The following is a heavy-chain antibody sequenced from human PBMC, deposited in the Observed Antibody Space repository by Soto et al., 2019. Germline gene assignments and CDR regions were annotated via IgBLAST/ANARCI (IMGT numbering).Heavy chain of an antibody. CDR3: ASSSGDLDVYGMDI. V-gene: IGHV3-23*01. CDR2: VTSGGHTT. J-gene: IGHJ6*02. D-gene: IGHD1-1*01. Sequence: GGSLRLSCAASGFTFSRYAMSWVRQAPRKGLEWVSTVTSGGHTTYNADSVNGRFTISRDNSKNTLYLQMNNLRAEDTAIYYCASSSGDLDVYGMDIWGPGTTVTVSS. CDR1: GFTFSRYA.